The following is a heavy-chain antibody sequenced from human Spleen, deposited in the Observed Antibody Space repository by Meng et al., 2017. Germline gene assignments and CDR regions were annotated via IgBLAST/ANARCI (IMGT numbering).Heavy chain of an antibody. Sequence: VERVGVGGGVWRPGGSLSLSCAASGFTFSSFAMSWVRQAPGKGLEWLSFISSSSSSIYYADSVKGRFTVSRDNAKNSLYLQLNSLRAEDTAVYYCARRNPSSGWSGGLDYWGRGTLVTVSS. CDR1: GFTFSSFA. CDR3: ARRNPSSGWSGGLDY. J-gene: IGHJ4*02. D-gene: IGHD6-19*01. CDR2: ISSSSSSI. V-gene: IGHV3-48*04.